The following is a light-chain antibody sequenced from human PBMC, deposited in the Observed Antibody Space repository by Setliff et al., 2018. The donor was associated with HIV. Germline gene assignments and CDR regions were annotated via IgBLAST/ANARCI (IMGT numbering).Light chain of an antibody. Sequence: QSALTQPASVSGSPGQSITISCTGASSDVGGYNYVSWYQQHPGKAPKLMIYEVSKRPSGVPNRFSGSKSGNTASLTISGLQAEDEADYYCCSYTSSSTLVFGSGTKVTVL. CDR2: EVS. V-gene: IGLV2-14*01. CDR3: CSYTSSSTLV. CDR1: SSDVGGYNY. J-gene: IGLJ1*01.